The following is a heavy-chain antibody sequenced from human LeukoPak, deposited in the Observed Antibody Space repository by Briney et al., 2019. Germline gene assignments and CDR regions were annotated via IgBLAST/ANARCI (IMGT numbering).Heavy chain of an antibody. CDR3: ARALYNSNYHWFDP. CDR1: GGSFSGYY. J-gene: IGHJ5*02. Sequence: SETLSLICAVYGGSFSGYYWSWIRQPPGKGLEWIGEINHSGSTNYNPSLKSRVTISVDTSKNQFSLKLSSVTAADTAVYYCARALYNSNYHWFDPWGQGTLVTVSS. V-gene: IGHV4-34*01. D-gene: IGHD4-11*01. CDR2: INHSGST.